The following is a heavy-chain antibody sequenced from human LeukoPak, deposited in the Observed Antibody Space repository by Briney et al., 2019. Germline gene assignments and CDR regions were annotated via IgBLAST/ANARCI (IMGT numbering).Heavy chain of an antibody. CDR3: ARHAMVAYSSGWYAYYFDY. J-gene: IGHJ4*02. D-gene: IGHD6-19*01. Sequence: GGSLRLSCAASGFTFSSYWMSWVRQAPGKGLEWVANIKQDGSEKYYVDSVKGRFTISRDNAKNSLYLQMNSLRAEDTAVYYCARHAMVAYSSGWYAYYFDYWGQGTLVTVSS. CDR2: IKQDGSEK. CDR1: GFTFSSYW. V-gene: IGHV3-7*01.